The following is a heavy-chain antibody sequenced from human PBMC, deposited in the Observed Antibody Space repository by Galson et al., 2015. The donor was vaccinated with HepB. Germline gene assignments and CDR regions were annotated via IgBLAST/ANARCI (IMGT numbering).Heavy chain of an antibody. J-gene: IGHJ3*02. CDR1: GFSLSTSGVG. CDR2: TYWNDDK. Sequence: PALVKPTQPLTLTCTFSGFSLSTSGVGVGWIRQPPGKALEWLALTYWNDDKRYSPSLKSRLTITKDTSKNQVVLTVTNMDPVDTATYYCFYDHDAFDIWGQGTMVTVSS. V-gene: IGHV2-5*01. D-gene: IGHD2/OR15-2a*01. CDR3: FYDHDAFDI.